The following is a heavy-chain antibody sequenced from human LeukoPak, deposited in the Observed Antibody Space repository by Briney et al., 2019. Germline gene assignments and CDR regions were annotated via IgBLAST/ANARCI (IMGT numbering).Heavy chain of an antibody. CDR2: ISSSSSTI. J-gene: IGHJ4*02. V-gene: IGHV3-48*04. Sequence: GSLRLSCAVSGFTFSSYSMNWVRQAPGKGLEWVSYISSSSSTIYYADSVKGRFTISRDNAKNSLYLQMNSLRAEDTAVYYCARVKGYCSGGSCYYAPFDYWGQGTLVTVSS. D-gene: IGHD2-15*01. CDR3: ARVKGYCSGGSCYYAPFDY. CDR1: GFTFSSYS.